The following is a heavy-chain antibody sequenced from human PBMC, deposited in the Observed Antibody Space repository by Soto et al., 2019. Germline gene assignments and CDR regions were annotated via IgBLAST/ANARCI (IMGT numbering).Heavy chain of an antibody. CDR2: IGAYNGNT. Sequence: QVQLVQSGPEVKKPGASVRVSCKTSGYTFNNFNINWVRQAPGQGLEWMGWIGAYNGNTNYAERFQGRVTMTRDTSTTTAYMDLQRLRSDDTAVYYCARDRETSGYSNDGLDFWGQGTTVIVSS. CDR1: GYTFNNFN. CDR3: ARDRETSGYSNDGLDF. V-gene: IGHV1-18*01. J-gene: IGHJ3*01. D-gene: IGHD5-12*01.